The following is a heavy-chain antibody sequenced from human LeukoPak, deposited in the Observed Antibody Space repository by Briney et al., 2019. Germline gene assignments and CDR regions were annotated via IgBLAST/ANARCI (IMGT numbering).Heavy chain of an antibody. CDR1: GGSISSSSYY. J-gene: IGHJ5*02. D-gene: IGHD2-8*01. Sequence: SETLSLTCTVSGGSISSSSYYWGWIRQPPGKGLEWIGRIYYRGSTYYNPSLKSRVTISVDTSKNQFSLKLSSVTAADTAVYYCARDRIVLMVYANRRWEQFDPWGQGTLVTVSS. CDR3: ARDRIVLMVYANRRWEQFDP. V-gene: IGHV4-39*07. CDR2: IYYRGST.